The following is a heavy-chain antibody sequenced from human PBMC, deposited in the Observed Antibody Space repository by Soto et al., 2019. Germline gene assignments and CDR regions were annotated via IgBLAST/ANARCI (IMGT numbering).Heavy chain of an antibody. CDR3: VRGLLSGDY. CDR1: GGTFSSYT. J-gene: IGHJ4*02. Sequence: VASVKVSCKASGGTFSSYTISWVRQAPGQGLEWVGIVNPNGGSTNYAQNFKGRITISRDTSTSTVYMDLSSLRSEDTAVYYCVRGLLSGDYWGQGTLVTVSS. CDR2: VNPNGGST. V-gene: IGHV1-46*03.